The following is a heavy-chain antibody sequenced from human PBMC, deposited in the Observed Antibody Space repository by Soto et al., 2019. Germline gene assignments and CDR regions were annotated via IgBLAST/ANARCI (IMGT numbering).Heavy chain of an antibody. CDR2: IYYSGST. CDR3: GGYCISTSCYARGFDY. CDR1: GGSTARGGYS. V-gene: IGHV4-31*03. J-gene: IGHJ4*02. D-gene: IGHD2-2*01. Sequence: QVQLQESGPGLVKPSQTLSLTCTVSGGSTARGGYSWAGIAQPPGKGWEWIGYIYYSGSTYYNPSLKSRVTISVDTSKNQFSLKLSSVTAADTAVYYCGGYCISTSCYARGFDYWGQGTLVTVSS.